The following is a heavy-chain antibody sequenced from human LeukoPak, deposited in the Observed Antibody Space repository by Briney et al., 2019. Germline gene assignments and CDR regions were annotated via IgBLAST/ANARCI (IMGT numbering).Heavy chain of an antibody. CDR3: ASRDPCSGGSCYGLGY. Sequence: PGGSLRLSCAASGFTFSSYAMSWVRQAPGKGLEWVSAISGSGGNTYYADSVKGQFTISRDNSKNTLYLQMNSPRAEDTAVYYCASRDPCSGGSCYGLGYWGQGTLVTVSS. CDR1: GFTFSSYA. J-gene: IGHJ4*02. V-gene: IGHV3-23*01. CDR2: ISGSGGNT. D-gene: IGHD2-15*01.